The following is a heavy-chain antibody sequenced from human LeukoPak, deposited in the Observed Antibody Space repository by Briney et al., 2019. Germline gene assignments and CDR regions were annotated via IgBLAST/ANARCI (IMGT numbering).Heavy chain of an antibody. V-gene: IGHV5-10-1*01. D-gene: IGHD5-12*01. CDR1: GYSFTNYW. CDR2: IDPSDSYT. Sequence: GGSLQISCKGSGYSFTNYWIGWVRQMPGKGLEWMGRIDPSDSYTNYSPSFQGHVTISADKSISTVYLQRSSLKASDTAMYYCAREPPKRYSGYDPTGWFDPWGQGTLVTVSS. CDR3: AREPPKRYSGYDPTGWFDP. J-gene: IGHJ5*02.